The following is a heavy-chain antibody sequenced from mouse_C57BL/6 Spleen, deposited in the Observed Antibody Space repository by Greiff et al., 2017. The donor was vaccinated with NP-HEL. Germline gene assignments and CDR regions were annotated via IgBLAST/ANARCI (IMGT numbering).Heavy chain of an antibody. CDR3: ASGSAQATYAY. CDR2: IYPSDSET. CDR1: GYTFTSYW. J-gene: IGHJ3*01. V-gene: IGHV1-61*01. Sequence: QVQLKQPGAELVRPGSSVKLSCKASGYTFTSYWMDWVKQRPGQGLEWIGNIYPSDSETHYNQKFKDKATLTVDKSSSTAYMQLSSLTSEDSAVYYCASGSAQATYAYWGQGTLVTVSA. D-gene: IGHD3-2*02.